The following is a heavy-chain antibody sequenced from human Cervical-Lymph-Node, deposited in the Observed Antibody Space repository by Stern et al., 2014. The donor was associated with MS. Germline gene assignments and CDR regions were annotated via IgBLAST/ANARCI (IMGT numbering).Heavy chain of an antibody. Sequence: DQLVESGPGLVRPSQTLSLTCTVSGGSISSGGHYWSWIRQHPGKGLEXIGYIYYSGSTYYNPSLKSRLTISVDTSKNQFSLYLSSVTAADTAVYYCARGGPPYSSNWYYFDYWGQGTLVTVSS. V-gene: IGHV4-31*03. J-gene: IGHJ4*02. CDR2: IYYSGST. D-gene: IGHD6-13*01. CDR3: ARGGPPYSSNWYYFDY. CDR1: GGSISSGGHY.